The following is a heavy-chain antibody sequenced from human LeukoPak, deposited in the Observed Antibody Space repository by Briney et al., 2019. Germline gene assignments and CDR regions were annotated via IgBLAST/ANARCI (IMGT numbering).Heavy chain of an antibody. CDR2: IYYSGST. CDR3: ARGIAAAGTGEFDY. D-gene: IGHD6-13*01. Sequence: PSETLSLTYTVSGGSISSYYWSWIRQPPGKGLEWIGYIYYSGSTNYNPSLKSRVTISVDTSKNQFSLKLSSVTAADTAVYYCARGIAAAGTGEFDYWGQGTLVTVSS. V-gene: IGHV4-59*01. J-gene: IGHJ4*02. CDR1: GGSISSYY.